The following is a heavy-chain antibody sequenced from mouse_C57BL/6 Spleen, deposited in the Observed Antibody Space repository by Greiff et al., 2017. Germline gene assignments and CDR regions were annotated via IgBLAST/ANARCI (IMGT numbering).Heavy chain of an antibody. D-gene: IGHD1-1*01. CDR2: ICRVGST. Sequence: VQLMESGPGLVAPSQSLSITCTVSGFSLTSYGVPWVRQPPGKGLEWLVVICRVGSTTYNSALNSRLSIRKVNSKSHVFLKMNSLQTDDTAMYYCARHHYGSSRYFDVWGTGTTVTVSS. CDR1: GFSLTSYG. J-gene: IGHJ1*03. CDR3: ARHHYGSSRYFDV. V-gene: IGHV2-6-1*01.